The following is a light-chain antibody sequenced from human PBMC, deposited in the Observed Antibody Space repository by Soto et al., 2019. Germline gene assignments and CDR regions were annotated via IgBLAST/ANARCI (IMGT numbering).Light chain of an antibody. CDR1: SSDVGNYKY. J-gene: IGLJ1*01. V-gene: IGLV2-14*01. CDR3: FSYTSSANYV. CDR2: EVS. Sequence: QSARTHPASVSRSPGQSITISCTGTSSDVGNYKYVSWYQQHPGKAPKLMIYEVSNRPSGVSNRFSGSKSGNTASLTISGLQAEEETDYYCFSYTSSANYVFGTGTKVTXL.